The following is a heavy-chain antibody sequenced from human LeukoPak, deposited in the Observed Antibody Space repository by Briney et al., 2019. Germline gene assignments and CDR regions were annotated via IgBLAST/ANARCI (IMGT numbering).Heavy chain of an antibody. Sequence: PSETLSLTCTVSGGSISSSSYYWGWIRQPPGKGLEWIGSIYYSGSTNYNPSLKSRVTISVDTSKNQFSLKLSSVTAADTAVYYCASHYYDSSGYYNWFDPWGQGTLVTVSS. CDR2: IYYSGST. J-gene: IGHJ5*02. CDR3: ASHYYDSSGYYNWFDP. V-gene: IGHV4-39*01. CDR1: GGSISSSSYY. D-gene: IGHD3-22*01.